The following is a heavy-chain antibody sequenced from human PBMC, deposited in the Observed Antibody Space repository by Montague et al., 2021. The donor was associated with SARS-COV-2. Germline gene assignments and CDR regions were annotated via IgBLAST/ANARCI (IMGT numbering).Heavy chain of an antibody. CDR2: IYNGGLDT. V-gene: IGHV3-23*03. J-gene: IGHJ1*01. CDR1: GFTFSSYA. Sequence: SLRLSWAASGFTFSSYAMNWVRQAPGKGLEWVSLIYNGGLDTFYADSVEGRFTISRDTSNNMLYLQMSSLRAEDTAVYYCAKGQMSVAENFHHWGQGTLVTVSS. CDR3: AKGQMSVAENFHH.